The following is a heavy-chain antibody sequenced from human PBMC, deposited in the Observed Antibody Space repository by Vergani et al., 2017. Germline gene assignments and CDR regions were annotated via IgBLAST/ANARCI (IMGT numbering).Heavy chain of an antibody. J-gene: IGHJ4*01. CDR1: GFTFSNPA. V-gene: IGHV3-23*01. Sequence: EVHLLESGGGLVQSGGSLRLSCEASGFTFSNPAVSWVRQAPGRGLAWVSSISGLGLSTYYAASVKGRFSISRDNSKNTVFLQMHSLRAEDTAIYYCVKEKIDLGSYFFDSWGHGILVTVSS. CDR2: ISGLGLST. CDR3: VKEKIDLGSYFFDS. D-gene: IGHD2/OR15-2a*01.